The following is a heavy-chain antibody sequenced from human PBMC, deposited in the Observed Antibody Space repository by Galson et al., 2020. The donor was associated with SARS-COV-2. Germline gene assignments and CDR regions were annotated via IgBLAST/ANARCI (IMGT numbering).Heavy chain of an antibody. D-gene: IGHD3-22*01. CDR2: IYPGDSDT. J-gene: IGHJ5*02. Sequence: GESLKISCKGSGYSFTSYWIGWVRQMPGKGLEWMGIIYPGDSDTRYSPSFQGQVTISADKSISTAYLQWSSLKASDTAMYYCARRSMYYYDSSGYYAWNWFDRWGQGSLVTVSS. CDR1: GYSFTSYW. V-gene: IGHV5-51*01. CDR3: ARRSMYYYDSSGYYAWNWFDR.